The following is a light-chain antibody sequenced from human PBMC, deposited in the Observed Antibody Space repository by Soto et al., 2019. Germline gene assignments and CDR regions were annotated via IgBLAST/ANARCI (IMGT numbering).Light chain of an antibody. J-gene: IGLJ1*01. CDR1: NIGANS. V-gene: IGLV3-21*02. CDR2: DDS. CDR3: QSYDLSLRNYV. Sequence: SYELTQTPSVSVAPGQTARITCGGDNIGANSVHWYQQKPGQAPILVVYDDSDRPSGIPERFSGSKSGTSASLAIIRLQAEDEGDYYCQSYDLSLRNYVFGSGTKLTVL.